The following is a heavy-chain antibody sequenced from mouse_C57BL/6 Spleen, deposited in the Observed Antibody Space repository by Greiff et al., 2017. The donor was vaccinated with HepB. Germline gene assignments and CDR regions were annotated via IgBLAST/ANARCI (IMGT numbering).Heavy chain of an antibody. Sequence: VKVVESGAELVRPGASVTLSCKASGYTFTDYEMHWVKQTPVHGLEWIGAIDPETGGTAYNQKFKGKAILTADKSSSTAYMELRSLTSEDSAVYYCTSGGVFAYWGQGTLVTVSA. CDR3: TSGGVFAY. V-gene: IGHV1-15*01. J-gene: IGHJ3*01. CDR2: IDPETGGT. CDR1: GYTFTDYE.